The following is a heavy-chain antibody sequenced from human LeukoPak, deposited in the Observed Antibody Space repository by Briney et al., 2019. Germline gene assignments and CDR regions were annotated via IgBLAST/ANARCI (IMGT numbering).Heavy chain of an antibody. CDR1: GGSGNNYY. J-gene: IGHJ5*01. V-gene: IGHV4-4*07. CDR3: ARHGYSSSWSDS. D-gene: IGHD6-13*01. CDR2: IYASGTT. Sequence: SETLSLTCTVSGGSGNNYYWGWVRQPAGKGLEGSGRIYASGTTRDNPSLERRVTMSVDMSKTQFSLKLTSVTAAAPAVYFCARHGYSSSWSDSWGPGTLVTVSS.